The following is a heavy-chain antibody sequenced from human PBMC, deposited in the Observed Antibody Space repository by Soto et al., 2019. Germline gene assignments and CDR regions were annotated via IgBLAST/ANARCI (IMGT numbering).Heavy chain of an antibody. CDR2: INPNSGGT. Sequence: GASVKVSCKASGYTFTGYYMHWVRQAPGQGLEWMGWINPNSGGTNYAQKFQGWATMTRDTSISTAYMELSRLRSDDTAVYYCARDNSSGWYHNAFDIWGQGTMVTVSS. J-gene: IGHJ3*02. CDR1: GYTFTGYY. D-gene: IGHD6-19*01. CDR3: ARDNSSGWYHNAFDI. V-gene: IGHV1-2*04.